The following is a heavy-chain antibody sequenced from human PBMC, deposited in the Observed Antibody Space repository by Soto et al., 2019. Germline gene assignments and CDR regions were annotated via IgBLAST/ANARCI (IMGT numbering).Heavy chain of an antibody. CDR1: GGSISSYY. CDR3: ARQEADSSGWLGFDY. V-gene: IGHV4-59*08. D-gene: IGHD6-19*01. J-gene: IGHJ4*02. Sequence: QVQLQESGPGLVKPSETLSLTCTVSGGSISSYYWSWIRQPPGKRLEWIGYIYYSGSTNYNPSLKSRVTISVDTSKNQFSLKLSSVTAADTAVYYCARQEADSSGWLGFDYWGQGTLVTVSS. CDR2: IYYSGST.